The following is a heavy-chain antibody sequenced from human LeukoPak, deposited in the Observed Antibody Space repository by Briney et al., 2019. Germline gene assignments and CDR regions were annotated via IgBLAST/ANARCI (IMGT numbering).Heavy chain of an antibody. CDR3: SRGSGWLSVY. V-gene: IGHV3-49*03. D-gene: IGHD6-19*01. Sequence: GGSLRLSCAASGFTFGDYLMSWFRQAPGKGLEWIGFISGGTTEYAASVKGRFTISRDDSTSIAYLQMNSLATEDTAVYYCSRGSGWLSVYWGQGTLVTVSS. CDR2: ISGGTT. J-gene: IGHJ4*02. CDR1: GFTFGDYL.